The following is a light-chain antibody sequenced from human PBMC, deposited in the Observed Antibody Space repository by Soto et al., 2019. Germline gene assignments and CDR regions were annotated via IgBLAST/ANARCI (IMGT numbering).Light chain of an antibody. CDR1: SSNSGAGYD. CDR3: QSYDSSLGGSV. J-gene: IGLJ2*01. CDR2: DSN. V-gene: IGLV1-40*01. Sequence: QSVLTQLPSVSGAPGQRVTIFCTGSSSNSGAGYDVHWYQQLPGKAPKLLIYDSNNRPSGVPDRFSGSKSGTSASLAITGLQAEDEADYYCQSYDSSLGGSVFGGGTKVTVL.